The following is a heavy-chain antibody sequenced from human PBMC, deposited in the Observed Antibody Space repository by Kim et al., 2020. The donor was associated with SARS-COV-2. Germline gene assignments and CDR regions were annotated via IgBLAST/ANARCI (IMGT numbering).Heavy chain of an antibody. Sequence: TLSLTCTVSGGSISSGGYYWSWIRQHPGKGLEWIGYIYYSGSTYYNPSLKSRVTISVDTSKNQFSLKLSSVTAADTAVYYCARATYWGYSYGLRSFDILGQGTMVTVSS. J-gene: IGHJ3*02. CDR2: IYYSGST. CDR3: ARATYWGYSYGLRSFDI. D-gene: IGHD5-18*01. CDR1: GGSISSGGYY. V-gene: IGHV4-31*03.